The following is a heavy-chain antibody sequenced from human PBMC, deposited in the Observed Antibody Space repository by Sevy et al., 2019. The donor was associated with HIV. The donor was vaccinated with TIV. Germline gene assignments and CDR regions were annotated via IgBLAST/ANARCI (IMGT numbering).Heavy chain of an antibody. CDR1: GYTFSSYG. CDR3: ATFEYGKYSLNY. Sequence: ASVKVSCKSSGYTFSSYGITWVRQAPGQGLEWMGWISANTGTTNYAQSLQGRVTMTTDTSTSTAYMELRGLISDDTALYYCATFEYGKYSLNYWGQGTLVTVSS. V-gene: IGHV1-18*01. CDR2: ISANTGTT. D-gene: IGHD4-17*01. J-gene: IGHJ4*02.